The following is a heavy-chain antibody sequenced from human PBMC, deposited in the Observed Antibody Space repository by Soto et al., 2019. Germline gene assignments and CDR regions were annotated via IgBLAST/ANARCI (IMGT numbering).Heavy chain of an antibody. J-gene: IGHJ5*02. CDR1: GGSISGYY. V-gene: IGHV4-59*01. CDR2: IYYTGRT. Sequence: SETLSLTCTVSGGSISGYYWSWIRQPPGKGLEWIGYIYYTGRTNYNPSLKSRVTISLDTSKNQFSLKLNSVTAADTAVYYCARDRWFEPWGQGTLVTVSS. CDR3: ARDRWFEP.